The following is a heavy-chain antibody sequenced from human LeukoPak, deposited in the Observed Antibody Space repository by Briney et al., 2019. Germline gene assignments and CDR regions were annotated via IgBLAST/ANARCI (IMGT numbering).Heavy chain of an antibody. J-gene: IGHJ3*02. V-gene: IGHV3-7*01. D-gene: IGHD3-9*01. Sequence: GGSLRLSCAASGFTFSSYWMSWVRQAPGKGPEWVATIKLDGSEKYYVDSVKGRFTISRDNAKNSLYMQMNSLRVEDTGVYYCARDRSDILTGYNDAFDIWGQGTMVTVFS. CDR1: GFTFSSYW. CDR3: ARDRSDILTGYNDAFDI. CDR2: IKLDGSEK.